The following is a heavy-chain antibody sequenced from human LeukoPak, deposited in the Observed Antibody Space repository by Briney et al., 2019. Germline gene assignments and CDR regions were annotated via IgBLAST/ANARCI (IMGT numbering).Heavy chain of an antibody. CDR3: ARDGLPVALDY. Sequence: GGSLRLSCATSGFIFSSHWMSWVRQAPGKGLEWVAKIKEDGSEKYYVDSVRGRLTISRDNGKNSLYLQMNSLRAEDTAVYFCARDGLPVALDYWGQGTLVTVSS. D-gene: IGHD5-12*01. CDR2: IKEDGSEK. J-gene: IGHJ4*02. V-gene: IGHV3-7*01. CDR1: GFIFSSHW.